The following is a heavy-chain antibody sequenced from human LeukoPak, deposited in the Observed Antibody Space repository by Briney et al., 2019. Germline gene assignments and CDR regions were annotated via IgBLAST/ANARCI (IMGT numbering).Heavy chain of an antibody. CDR2: SYYSGST. Sequence: SETLSLTCTVSGGSISSSSHYWGWIRQPPGKGLEWIAISYYSGSTFYNSSLKSRVTTSVDTSKNQFSLRLSSVTAADTAVYYCARRGAVAGRYDFDYWGQGTLVTVSS. CDR1: GGSISSSSHY. J-gene: IGHJ4*02. CDR3: ARRGAVAGRYDFDY. D-gene: IGHD6-19*01. V-gene: IGHV4-39*01.